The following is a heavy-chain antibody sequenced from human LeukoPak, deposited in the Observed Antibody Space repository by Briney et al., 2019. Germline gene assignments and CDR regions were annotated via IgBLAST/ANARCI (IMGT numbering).Heavy chain of an antibody. CDR1: GFTFSSYS. CDR2: INSSSSYI. CDR3: AGDQAGRGSYFDY. V-gene: IGHV3-21*01. Sequence: AGSLRLSCAASGFTFSSYSRNWVRQAPGKGLEWVSSINSSSSYIYYADSVKGRFTISRDDDKNSLYLQMNSLRAEETAVYYCAGDQAGRGSYFDYWGQGTLVTVSS. J-gene: IGHJ4*02. D-gene: IGHD2-15*01.